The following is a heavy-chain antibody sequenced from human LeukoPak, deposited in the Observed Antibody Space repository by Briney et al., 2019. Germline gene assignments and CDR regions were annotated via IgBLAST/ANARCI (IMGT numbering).Heavy chain of an antibody. CDR3: AREDFWSGDYYMDV. D-gene: IGHD3-3*01. Sequence: GGSLRLSCAASGFTFSSYSMNWVRQAPGKGPEWVSYISSSSSTIYYADSVKGRFTISRDNAKNSLYLQMNSLRAEDTAVYYCAREDFWSGDYYMDVWGKGTTVTVSS. J-gene: IGHJ6*03. CDR2: ISSSSSTI. V-gene: IGHV3-48*04. CDR1: GFTFSSYS.